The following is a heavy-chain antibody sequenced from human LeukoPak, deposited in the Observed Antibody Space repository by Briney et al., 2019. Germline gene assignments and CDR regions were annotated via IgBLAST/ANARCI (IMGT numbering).Heavy chain of an antibody. CDR2: INHSGST. J-gene: IGHJ3*02. CDR1: GGSFSGYY. V-gene: IGHV4-34*01. D-gene: IGHD6-6*01. Sequence: SETLSLTCAVYGGSFSGYYWSWIRQPPGKGLEWIGEINHSGSTNYNPSLKSRVTISVDTSKNQFSLKLSSVTAADTAVYYCARAARPRAFDIWGQGIMVTVSS. CDR3: ARAARPRAFDI.